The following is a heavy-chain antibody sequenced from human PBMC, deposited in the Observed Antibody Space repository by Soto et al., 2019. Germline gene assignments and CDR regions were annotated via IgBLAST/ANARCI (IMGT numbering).Heavy chain of an antibody. J-gene: IGHJ3*02. V-gene: IGHV4-30-2*01. Sequence: QLQLQESGSGLVKPSQTLSLTCAVSGGSISSGGYSWSWIRQPPGKGLEWIGYIYHSGSTYYNPSLKSRVTISVDRSKNQFSLKLSSVTAADTAVYYCARKDIVVVQHGGGAFDIWGQGTMVTVSS. CDR1: GGSISSGGYS. CDR2: IYHSGST. CDR3: ARKDIVVVQHGGGAFDI. D-gene: IGHD2-15*01.